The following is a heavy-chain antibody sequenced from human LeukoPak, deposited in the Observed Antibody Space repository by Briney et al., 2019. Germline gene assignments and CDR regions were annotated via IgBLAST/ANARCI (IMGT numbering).Heavy chain of an antibody. CDR2: IYHSGTS. CDR1: GDSISSGASY. Sequence: SETLSLTFTVSGDSISSGASYWSWNRRPPGEGLEWIGYIYHSGTSYYNPSLRSRVSISVDTSKNQFSLNVRSVTDADTAVYYCARRDVTTHRFDYWGQGALVTVSS. D-gene: IGHD4-17*01. CDR3: ARRDVTTHRFDY. V-gene: IGHV4-30-4*01. J-gene: IGHJ4*02.